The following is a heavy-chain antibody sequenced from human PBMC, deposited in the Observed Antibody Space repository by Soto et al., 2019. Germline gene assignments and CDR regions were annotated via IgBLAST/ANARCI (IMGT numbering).Heavy chain of an antibody. D-gene: IGHD6-13*01. Sequence: QVQLQESGPGLVKPSETLSLTCTVSGGSMNSYYLSWIRQPPGKGLEWIGYIYYSGYTNYNPSLKRRVTISVDTSKNQFSLKLSSVTAADTAVYYCARGIATPVMEVWGQGTTVTVSS. CDR2: IYYSGYT. J-gene: IGHJ6*02. CDR1: GGSMNSYY. CDR3: ARGIATPVMEV. V-gene: IGHV4-59*01.